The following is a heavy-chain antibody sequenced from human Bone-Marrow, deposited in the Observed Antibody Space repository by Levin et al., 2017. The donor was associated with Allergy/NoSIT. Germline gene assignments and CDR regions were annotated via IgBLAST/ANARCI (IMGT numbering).Heavy chain of an antibody. CDR3: ARGGPSLDYFVY. Sequence: SETLSLTCTVSGGSISSYYWSWIRQPPGKGLEWIGYIYSSGNTNYNPSLKSRVTMSVDTSKTQFSLKLPSVTAADTAVYYCARGGPSLDYFVYWGQGALVTVSS. CDR1: GGSISSYY. CDR2: IYSSGNT. D-gene: IGHD3-16*01. J-gene: IGHJ4*02. V-gene: IGHV4-59*08.